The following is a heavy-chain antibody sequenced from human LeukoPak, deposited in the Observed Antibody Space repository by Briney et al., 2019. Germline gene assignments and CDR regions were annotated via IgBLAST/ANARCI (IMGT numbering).Heavy chain of an antibody. CDR1: GYTFTGYY. Sequence: GASVKVSCKASGYTFTGYYIHWIRQAPGQGLEWMGWINPNSGGTNYAQKFQGRVTMTRNTSISTAYMELSSLRSEDTAVYYCARGSGSVVPAARFTGGFDPWGQGTLVTVSS. CDR2: INPNSGGT. J-gene: IGHJ5*02. D-gene: IGHD2-2*01. V-gene: IGHV1-2*02. CDR3: ARGSGSVVPAARFTGGFDP.